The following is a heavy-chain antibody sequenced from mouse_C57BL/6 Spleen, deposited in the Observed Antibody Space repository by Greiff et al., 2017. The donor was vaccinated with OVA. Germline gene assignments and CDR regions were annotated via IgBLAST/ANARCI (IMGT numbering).Heavy chain of an antibody. Sequence: QVQLQQSGAELVRPGTSVKVSCKASGYAFTNYLIEWVKQRPGQGLEWIGVINPGSGGTNYNEKFKGKATLTADKSSSTAYMQLSSLTSEDSAVYFCARWPSITTVVPYAMDYWGQGTSVTVSS. CDR3: ARWPSITTVVPYAMDY. D-gene: IGHD1-1*01. V-gene: IGHV1-54*01. CDR1: GYAFTNYL. CDR2: INPGSGGT. J-gene: IGHJ4*01.